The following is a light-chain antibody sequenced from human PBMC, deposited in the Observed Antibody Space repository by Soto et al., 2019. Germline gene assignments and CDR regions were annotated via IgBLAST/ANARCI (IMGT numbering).Light chain of an antibody. CDR2: EVT. Sequence: QSVLTQPPSASGSPGQSVTISCTGTSSDVGGYNYVSWYQQQSGKTPKLIIYEVTKRPSGVPDRFSGSKSGNTASLTVSGLQAEYEADYYCSSYGGDNNWGVFGGGTKLTVL. V-gene: IGLV2-8*01. CDR1: SSDVGGYNY. J-gene: IGLJ2*01. CDR3: SSYGGDNNWGV.